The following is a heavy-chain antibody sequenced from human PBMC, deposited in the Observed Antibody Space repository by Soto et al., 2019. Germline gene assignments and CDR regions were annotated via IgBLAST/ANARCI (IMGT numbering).Heavy chain of an antibody. CDR1: GGDFSSYG. J-gene: IGHJ6*02. D-gene: IGHD2-21*01. Sequence: QVQFIQSGAQVKKPGSAVRVSCKASGGDFSSYGISWLRQAPGRGVEWMGAIIPIFGTLNYARNFLGRVRIKANEDTTTVQLELRDVAAVDTAIYFCARDQRVVIVPATRTGYFYYGVDVCGLATTVTVS. CDR2: IIPIFGTL. V-gene: IGHV1-69*12. CDR3: ARDQRVVIVPATRTGYFYYGVDV.